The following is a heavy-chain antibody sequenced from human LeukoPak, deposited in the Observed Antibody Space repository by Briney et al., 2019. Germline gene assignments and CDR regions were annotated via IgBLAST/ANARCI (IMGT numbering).Heavy chain of an antibody. CDR1: GGSISSYY. CDR2: IYYSGST. V-gene: IGHV4-59*08. Sequence: KASETLSLTCTVSGGSISSYYWSWIRQPPGKGLEWIGYIYYSGSTNYNPSLKSRVTISVDTSKNQFSLKLSSVTAADTAVYYCARGRAYHDSTGFGYWGQGTLVTVSS. CDR3: ARGRAYHDSTGFGY. D-gene: IGHD3-22*01. J-gene: IGHJ4*02.